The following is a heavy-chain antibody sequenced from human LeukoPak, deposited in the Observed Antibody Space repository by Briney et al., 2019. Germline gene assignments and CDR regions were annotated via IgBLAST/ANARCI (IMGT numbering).Heavy chain of an antibody. CDR3: AIGRISARPGLDY. CDR1: GFTFSSFA. J-gene: IGHJ4*02. CDR2: ITDSGTT. Sequence: GGSLRLSCAASGFTFSSFAMTWVRQAPGKGLEWVSSITDSGTTYYADSVKGRFTISRDKSKDTLFLQMNSLRTEDTALYYCAIGRISARPGLDYWGQGTLVAVSS. D-gene: IGHD6-6*01. V-gene: IGHV3-23*01.